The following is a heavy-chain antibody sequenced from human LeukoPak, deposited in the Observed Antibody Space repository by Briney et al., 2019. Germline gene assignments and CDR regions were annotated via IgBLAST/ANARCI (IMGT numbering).Heavy chain of an antibody. D-gene: IGHD6-19*01. J-gene: IGHJ2*01. V-gene: IGHV1-18*01. Sequence: ASVKVSCKASGYTFTSYGISWVRQAPGQGLEWMGWISAYNGNTNYAQKLQGRVTMTTDTSTSTAYMELRSLRSDDTAVYYCARFKTGYSSGWDDWYFDLWGRGTLVTVSS. CDR3: ARFKTGYSSGWDDWYFDL. CDR1: GYTFTSYG. CDR2: ISAYNGNT.